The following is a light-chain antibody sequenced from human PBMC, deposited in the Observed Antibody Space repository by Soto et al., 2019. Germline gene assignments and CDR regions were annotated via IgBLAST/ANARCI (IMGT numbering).Light chain of an antibody. J-gene: IGLJ3*02. V-gene: IGLV1-40*01. CDR1: SSNIGAGYD. CDR2: GNT. CDR3: QSFDRSLTAWV. Sequence: QPVLTQPPSVSGAPGQRVTISCTGSSSNIGAGYDVHWYQQLPGTAPTLLISGNTDRPSGVPDRFSGSKSGTSASLAITGLQTEDEADYYCQSFDRSLTAWVFGGGTKLTVL.